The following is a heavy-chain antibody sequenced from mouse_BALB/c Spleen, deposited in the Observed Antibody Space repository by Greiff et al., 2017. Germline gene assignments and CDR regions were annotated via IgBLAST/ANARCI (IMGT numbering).Heavy chain of an antibody. CDR1: GFTFSSYA. V-gene: IGHV5-9-4*01. D-gene: IGHD2-3*01. CDR3: AREGYEAWFAY. J-gene: IGHJ3*01. CDR2: ISSGGSYT. Sequence: DVKLVESGGGLVKPGGSLKLSCAASGFTFSSYAMSWVRQSPEKRLEWVAEISSGGSYTYYPDTVTGRFTISRDNAKNTLYLEMSSLRSEDTAMYYCAREGYEAWFAYWGQGTLVTVSA.